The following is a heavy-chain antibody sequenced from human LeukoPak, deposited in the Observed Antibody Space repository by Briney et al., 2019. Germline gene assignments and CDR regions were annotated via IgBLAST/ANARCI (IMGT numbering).Heavy chain of an antibody. D-gene: IGHD2-2*01. CDR1: GFTFGDYA. J-gene: IGHJ6*02. CDR2: IRSKAYGGTT. CDR3: TTDIGYCSSTSCYHYYYYYGMDV. Sequence: GGSLRLSCTASGFTFGDYAMSWFRQAPGKGLEWVGFIRSKAYGGTTEYAASVKGRFTISRDDSKNTLYLQMNSLKTEDTAVYYCTTDIGYCSSTSCYHYYYYYGMDVWGQGTTVTVSS. V-gene: IGHV3-49*03.